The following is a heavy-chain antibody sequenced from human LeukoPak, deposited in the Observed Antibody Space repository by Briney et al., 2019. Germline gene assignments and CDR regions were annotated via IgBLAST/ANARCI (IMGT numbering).Heavy chain of an antibody. CDR3: ARVGGGRDIVVAPHYYYGMDV. J-gene: IGHJ6*02. Sequence: PGGSLRLSCAASGFTFSSYWMSWVRQAPGRGLEWVANIKQDGSEKYYVDSVKGRFTISRDNAKNSLYLQMNSLRAEDTAVYYRARVGGGRDIVVAPHYYYGMDVWGQGTLVTVSS. D-gene: IGHD2-15*01. V-gene: IGHV3-7*03. CDR2: IKQDGSEK. CDR1: GFTFSSYW.